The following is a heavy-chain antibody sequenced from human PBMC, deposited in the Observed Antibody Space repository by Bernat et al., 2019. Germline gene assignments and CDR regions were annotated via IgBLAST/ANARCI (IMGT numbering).Heavy chain of an antibody. D-gene: IGHD6-19*01. V-gene: IGHV3-23*01. Sequence: EVQLLESGGGLVQPGGSLRLSCTASGFTFSSYVMSWVRQAPGKGLEWVSAIGASGGGAYYADSVKGRFTISRDNLKNTLNLQMNSLRAEDTAVYYCAKGDRNSGWLGWGQGTLVTVYS. CDR3: AKGDRNSGWLG. CDR1: GFTFSSYV. J-gene: IGHJ4*02. CDR2: IGASGGGA.